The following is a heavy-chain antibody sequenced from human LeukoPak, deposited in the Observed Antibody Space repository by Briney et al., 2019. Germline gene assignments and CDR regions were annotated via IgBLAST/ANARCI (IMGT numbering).Heavy chain of an antibody. CDR3: AKVSGSYVEDCYFDY. CDR2: ISYDGSNK. V-gene: IGHV3-30*18. Sequence: TGGSLRLSCAASGFTFSSYGMHWVRQAPGKGLEWVAVISYDGSNKYYADSVKGRFTISRDNSKNTLYLQMNSLRAEDTAVYYCAKVSGSYVEDCYFDYWGQGTLVTVSS. J-gene: IGHJ4*02. D-gene: IGHD1-26*01. CDR1: GFTFSSYG.